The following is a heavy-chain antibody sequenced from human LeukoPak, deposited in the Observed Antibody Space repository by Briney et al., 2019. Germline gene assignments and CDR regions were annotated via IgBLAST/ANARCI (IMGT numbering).Heavy chain of an antibody. CDR3: ARDRFTMVRVDAFDI. CDR1: GGSISSYY. V-gene: IGHV4-59*01. J-gene: IGHJ3*02. Sequence: PSETLSLTCTVSGGSISSYYWSWIRQPPGKGLEWIGYIYYSGSTNYNPSLKSRVTISVDTSKNQFSLKLSSVTAADTAVFYCARDRFTMVRVDAFDIWGKGKMVTVSS. D-gene: IGHD3-10*01. CDR2: IYYSGST.